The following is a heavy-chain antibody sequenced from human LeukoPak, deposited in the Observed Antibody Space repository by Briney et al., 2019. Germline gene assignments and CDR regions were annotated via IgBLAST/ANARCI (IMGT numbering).Heavy chain of an antibody. CDR2: ISYDGSNK. D-gene: IGHD3-22*01. Sequence: GGSLRLSCAASGFTFSSYGMHWVRQAPGKGLEWVAVISYDGSNKYYADSVKGRFTISRDNSKNTLYLKMNSLRAEDTAVDYCAKGTSSYYDSSGYYYLDYWGQGTLVTVSS. V-gene: IGHV3-30*18. J-gene: IGHJ4*02. CDR1: GFTFSSYG. CDR3: AKGTSSYYDSSGYYYLDY.